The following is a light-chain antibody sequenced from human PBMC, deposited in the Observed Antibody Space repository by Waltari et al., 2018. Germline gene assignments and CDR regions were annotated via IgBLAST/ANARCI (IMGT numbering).Light chain of an antibody. CDR3: QQCDSFPPT. V-gene: IGKV1-12*01. CDR2: AVS. Sequence: EIQMTQSPSSVSASVGDRVTLTCRAGQDISCGLAWYQQKPGKAPKLLIYAVSSLESGVPSRFSGRGSGTDFTLTISNLQPADVATYFCQQCDSFPPTFGQGTKVEIK. CDR1: QDISCG. J-gene: IGKJ1*01.